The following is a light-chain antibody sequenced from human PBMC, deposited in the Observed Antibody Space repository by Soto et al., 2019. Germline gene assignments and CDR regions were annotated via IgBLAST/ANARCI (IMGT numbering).Light chain of an antibody. CDR2: DAS. CDR3: QQRSNWPPT. J-gene: IGKJ5*01. Sequence: EIVLTQSPSTLSLSPGERATLSCRASQSVSRYLAWYEQKPGQAPRLLIYDASNRATGIPARFGGSGSGTDFTLTISSLEPEDFAVYYCQQRSNWPPTFGQGTRLEIK. CDR1: QSVSRY. V-gene: IGKV3-11*01.